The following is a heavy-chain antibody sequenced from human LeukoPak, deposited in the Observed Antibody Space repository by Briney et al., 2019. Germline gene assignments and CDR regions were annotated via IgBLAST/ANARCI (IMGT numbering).Heavy chain of an antibody. D-gene: IGHD2-2*01. Sequence: SETLSLTCTVSRVSISSYSWSWIRQPAGKGLEWIGRIYTSVGNTYYNPSLKSRVTISVGKSKNQFPLRLSSVTAADTAVYYCARDRSQLLSPNYYYMDVWGTGTTVTVSS. J-gene: IGHJ6*03. V-gene: IGHV4-4*07. CDR1: RVSISSYS. CDR2: IYTSVGNT. CDR3: ARDRSQLLSPNYYYMDV.